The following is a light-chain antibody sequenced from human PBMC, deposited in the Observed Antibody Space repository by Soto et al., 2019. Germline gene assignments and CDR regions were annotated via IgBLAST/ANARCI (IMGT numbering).Light chain of an antibody. V-gene: IGKV3-20*01. CDR2: GAS. J-gene: IGKJ1*01. Sequence: EIVMTPSPATLSVSPWERATLSFRASQSVSSNLAWYQQKPGQAPRLLIYGASTRATGIPDRFSVSGSGTDFTLTISRLEPEDFAVYYCQQYGSSPLTFGQGTKV. CDR3: QQYGSSPLT. CDR1: QSVSSN.